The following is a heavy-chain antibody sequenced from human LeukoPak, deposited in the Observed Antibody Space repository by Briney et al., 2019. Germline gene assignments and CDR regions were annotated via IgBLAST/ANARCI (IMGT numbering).Heavy chain of an antibody. CDR3: AGGGSGWYLDYFDY. CDR2: INSDGSST. CDR1: GFTFSSYW. V-gene: IGHV3-74*01. Sequence: PGGSLRLSCAASGFTFSSYWMHWVRQAPGKGLVWVSRINSDGSSTSYADSVKGRFTISRDNAKNTLYLQMNSLRAEDTAVYYCAGGGSGWYLDYFDYWGQGTLVTVSS. D-gene: IGHD6-19*01. J-gene: IGHJ4*02.